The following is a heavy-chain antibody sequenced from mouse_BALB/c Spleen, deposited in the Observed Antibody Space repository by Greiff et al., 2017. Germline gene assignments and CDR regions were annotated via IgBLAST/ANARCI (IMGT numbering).Heavy chain of an antibody. Sequence: VKLVESGPGLVAPSQSLSITCTVSGFSLTSYGVHWVRQPPGKGLEWLGVIWAGGSTNYNSALMSRLSISKDNSKSQVFLKMNSLQTDDTAMYYCARGYDGYYFDYWDQGTTLTVSS. CDR3: ARGYDGYYFDY. J-gene: IGHJ2*01. CDR1: GFSLTSYG. CDR2: IWAGGST. D-gene: IGHD2-3*01. V-gene: IGHV2-9*02.